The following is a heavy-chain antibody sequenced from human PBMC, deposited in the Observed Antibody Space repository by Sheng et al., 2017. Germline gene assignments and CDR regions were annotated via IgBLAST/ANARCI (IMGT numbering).Heavy chain of an antibody. CDR1: GFTISTYG. CDR2: ITGSGDR. Sequence: EVQLLESGGGLVQPGESLRLSCAVSGFTISTYGMSWVRQAPGKGLEWVSGITGSGDRLYSDSVKGRFTFSRDNSKNTLYLQMNSLRGEDTAIYYCATLPTYSVPGGPDYWGQGTLVTVSS. J-gene: IGHJ4*02. D-gene: IGHD4-4*01. CDR3: ATLPTYSVPGGPDY. V-gene: IGHV3-23*01.